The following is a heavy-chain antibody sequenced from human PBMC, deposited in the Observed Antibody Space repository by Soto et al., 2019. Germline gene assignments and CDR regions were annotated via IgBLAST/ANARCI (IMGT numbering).Heavy chain of an antibody. CDR1: GFSLSTSGVC. CDR3: AHSARPLDTRNWGFNY. D-gene: IGHD3-16*01. CDR2: IYWDDDK. J-gene: IGHJ4*02. Sequence: QITVKASGPTLVKPTQTLTLTCTFSGFSLSTSGVCVGWIRQPPGKALEWLALIYWDDDKRYSPSLKSRLTSTKDTSKNQIVLTMTNMDPVDTATYYCAHSARPLDTRNWGFNYWFQGTLDTVSS. V-gene: IGHV2-5*02.